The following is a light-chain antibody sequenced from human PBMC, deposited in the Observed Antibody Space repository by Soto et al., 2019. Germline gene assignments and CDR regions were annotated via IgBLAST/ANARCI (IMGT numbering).Light chain of an antibody. V-gene: IGLV2-14*01. CDR2: EVS. J-gene: IGLJ2*01. CDR3: SSYXXXXTXXX. CDR1: SSDVGGYNY. Sequence: QSVLTQPASVSGSPGQSITISCTGTSSDVGGYNYVSWYQQHPGKAPKLMIYEVSNRPSGVSNRFSGSKSGNTASLTISGLQAEDEADYYCSSYXXXXTXXXFGG.